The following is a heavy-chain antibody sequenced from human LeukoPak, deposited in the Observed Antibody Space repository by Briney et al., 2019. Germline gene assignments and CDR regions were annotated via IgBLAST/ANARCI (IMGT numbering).Heavy chain of an antibody. Sequence: GGSLRLSCAASGFSFSTYSMHWVRQAPGKGLEWVALISYDGSNKHYADSVKGRFTISRDNSENTLYMQMSSLRGEDKAEYYCARGLHSGSWSFDYWGQGTMVTVSS. D-gene: IGHD6-13*01. CDR3: ARGLHSGSWSFDY. CDR1: GFSFSTYS. J-gene: IGHJ4*02. V-gene: IGHV3-30*15. CDR2: ISYDGSNK.